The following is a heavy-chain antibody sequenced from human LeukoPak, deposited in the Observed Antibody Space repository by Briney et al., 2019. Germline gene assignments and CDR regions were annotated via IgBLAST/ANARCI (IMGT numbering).Heavy chain of an antibody. CDR2: IKQDGSEK. V-gene: IGHV3-7*01. J-gene: IGHJ4*02. D-gene: IGHD3-16*02. Sequence: GGSLRLSCAASGFTFSSYWMSWVRQAPGKGLEWVANIKQDGSEKYYVDSVKGRFTISRDNAKNSLYLQMNSLRAEDTAVYYCARGVYDYVWGSYRWAYFDYWGQGTLVTVSS. CDR3: ARGVYDYVWGSYRWAYFDY. CDR1: GFTFSSYW.